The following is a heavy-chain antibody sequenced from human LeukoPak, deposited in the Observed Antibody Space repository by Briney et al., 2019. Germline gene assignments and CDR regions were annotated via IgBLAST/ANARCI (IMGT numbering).Heavy chain of an antibody. Sequence: SETLSLTCAVSVYSIGSGYYWSWIRQPPGKGLEWIGEINHSGSTNYNPSLKSRVTISVDTSKNQFSLKLSSVTAADTAVYYCASSYYGSGSYSYWGQGTLVTVSS. CDR1: VYSIGSGYY. D-gene: IGHD3-10*01. CDR2: INHSGST. CDR3: ASSYYGSGSYSY. V-gene: IGHV4-34*01. J-gene: IGHJ4*02.